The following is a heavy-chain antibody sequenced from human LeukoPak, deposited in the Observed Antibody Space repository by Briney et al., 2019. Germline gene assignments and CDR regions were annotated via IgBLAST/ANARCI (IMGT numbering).Heavy chain of an antibody. Sequence: PGGSLRLSCAASGFTFDDYAMHWGRQAPGKGLEWVSGISWNSGSIGYADSVKGRFTISRDNAKNSLYLQMNSLRAEDTALYYCAKGTMGSYHDPLIDYWGQGTLVTVSS. CDR1: GFTFDDYA. D-gene: IGHD1-26*01. CDR3: AKGTMGSYHDPLIDY. J-gene: IGHJ4*02. V-gene: IGHV3-9*01. CDR2: ISWNSGSI.